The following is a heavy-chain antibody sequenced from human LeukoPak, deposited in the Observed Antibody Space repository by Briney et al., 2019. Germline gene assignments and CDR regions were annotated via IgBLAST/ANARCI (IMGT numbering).Heavy chain of an antibody. J-gene: IGHJ4*02. CDR1: GYTFTSYG. D-gene: IGHD3-9*01. CDR3: ARVPPLRDRYFDWLWDDY. Sequence: ASVKVSCKASGYTFTSYGISWVRQAPGQGLEWMGWISAYNGNTNYAQKLQGRVTMTTDTSTSTAYMELRSLRSDDTAAYYCARVPPLRDRYFDWLWDDYWGQGTLVTVSS. CDR2: ISAYNGNT. V-gene: IGHV1-18*01.